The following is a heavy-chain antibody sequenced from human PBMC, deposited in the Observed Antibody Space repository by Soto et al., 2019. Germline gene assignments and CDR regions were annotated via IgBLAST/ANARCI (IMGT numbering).Heavy chain of an antibody. CDR3: AKDGLNYGDYVENYFDY. V-gene: IGHV3-23*01. Sequence: PGGSLRLSCAASGFTFSSYAMSWVRQAPGKGLEWVSAISGSGGSTYYADSVKGRFTISRDNSKNTLYLQMNSLRAEDTAVYYCAKDGLNYGDYVENYFDYWGQGTVVTVSS. J-gene: IGHJ4*02. CDR1: GFTFSSYA. D-gene: IGHD4-17*01. CDR2: ISGSGGST.